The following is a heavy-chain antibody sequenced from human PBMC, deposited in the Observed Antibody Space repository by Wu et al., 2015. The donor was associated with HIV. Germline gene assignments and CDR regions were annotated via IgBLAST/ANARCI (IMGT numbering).Heavy chain of an antibody. Sequence: QAQLVQSGAEVKKPGASVKVSCQASGYTITTYDFNWVRQAPGQGLEWMGWMNSNNGKTGYGQKFQGRVAMTRNISTRTAYMELSGLKSEDTAVYYCATSYYGSGSYPTFYYYYAMDVWGQGTTVTVSS. V-gene: IGHV1-8*01. D-gene: IGHD3-10*01. CDR1: GYTITTYD. J-gene: IGHJ6*02. CDR2: MNSNNGKT. CDR3: ATSYYGSGSYPTFYYYYAMDV.